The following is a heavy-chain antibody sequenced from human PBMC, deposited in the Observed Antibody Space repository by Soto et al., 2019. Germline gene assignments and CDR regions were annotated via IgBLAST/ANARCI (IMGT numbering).Heavy chain of an antibody. CDR2: IYYSGST. CDR1: CGSISSSSYY. Sequence: SLTCTVSCGSISSSSYYWGWIRQPPGKGLEWIGSIYYSGSTYYNPSLKSRVTVSVDTSKNQFSLKLSSVTAADTAVYYCASSQDIVVVPAASNWGQGTLVTVSS. CDR3: ASSQDIVVVPAASN. V-gene: IGHV4-39*01. D-gene: IGHD2-2*01. J-gene: IGHJ4*02.